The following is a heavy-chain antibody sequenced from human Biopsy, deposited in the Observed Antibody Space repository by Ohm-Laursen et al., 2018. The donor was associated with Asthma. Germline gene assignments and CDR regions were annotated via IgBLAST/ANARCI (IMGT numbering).Heavy chain of an antibody. CDR2: ISYDGSSI. Sequence: SLRLSCSASRFTYEMHWVRQAPGKGLEWVAVISYDGSSIYYADSVKGRFTISRDNSKNTPSLQMNSLREEDTAVYYCVRDGTDDAFDIWGQGTVVSVSS. J-gene: IGHJ3*02. CDR3: VRDGTDDAFDI. D-gene: IGHD1-1*01. CDR1: RFTYE. V-gene: IGHV3-30-3*01.